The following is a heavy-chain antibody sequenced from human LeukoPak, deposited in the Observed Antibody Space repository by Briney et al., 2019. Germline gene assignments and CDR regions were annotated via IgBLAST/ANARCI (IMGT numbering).Heavy chain of an antibody. CDR1: GGSFSGYY. D-gene: IGHD6-13*01. Sequence: SETLSLTCAVYGGSFSGYYWSWIRQPPGKGLEWIGEINHSGGINYNPSLRSRVTISVDTSKNQFSLKLGSLPAADTAVYYCARGGIADRCSSWGQGTLVTVSS. J-gene: IGHJ5*02. V-gene: IGHV4-34*01. CDR3: ARGGIADRCSS. CDR2: INHSGGI.